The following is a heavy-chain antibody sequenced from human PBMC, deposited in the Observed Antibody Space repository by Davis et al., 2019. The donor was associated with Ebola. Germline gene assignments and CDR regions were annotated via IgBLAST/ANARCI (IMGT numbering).Heavy chain of an antibody. J-gene: IGHJ5*02. CDR3: ARDGVVAALDP. CDR2: IIPLFATA. CDR1: GGTFSSYG. D-gene: IGHD2-15*01. V-gene: IGHV1-69*13. Sequence: SVKVSCKAFGGTFSSYGITWVRQAPGQGLEWMGGIIPLFATAQYAQKFQGRVAITADESASTVYMELSSLRSDDTAVYYCARDGVVAALDPWGQGTLVTVSS.